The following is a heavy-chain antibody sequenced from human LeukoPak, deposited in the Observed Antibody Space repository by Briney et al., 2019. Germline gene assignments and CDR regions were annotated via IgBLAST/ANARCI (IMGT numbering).Heavy chain of an antibody. CDR2: IQNSDT. V-gene: IGHV4-4*07. CDR1: GGFICTCH. CDR3: ATRTDRVRCNWFDH. Sequence: SETLSLTCTVCGGFICTCHWICTRQPAGKGLEWIGRIQNSDTNYNPSLKSRVIISVDTSKKQFSLKLSSVTAADPAVYYCATRTDRVRCNWFDHWGQGTLVTVSS. D-gene: IGHD5-12*01. J-gene: IGHJ5*02.